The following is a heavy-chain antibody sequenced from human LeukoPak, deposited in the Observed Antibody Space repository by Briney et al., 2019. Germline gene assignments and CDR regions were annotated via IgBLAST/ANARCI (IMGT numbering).Heavy chain of an antibody. J-gene: IGHJ6*02. D-gene: IGHD1-26*01. CDR3: AREARGSELVGAALYYYYYGMDV. CDR1: GFTFSSYS. V-gene: IGHV3-48*01. Sequence: GGSLRLSCAASGFTFSSYSMNWVRQAPGKGLEWVSYISSSSSTIYYADSVKGRFTISRDNAENSLYLQMNSLRAEDTAVYYCAREARGSELVGAALYYYYYGMDVWGQGTTVTVSS. CDR2: ISSSSSTI.